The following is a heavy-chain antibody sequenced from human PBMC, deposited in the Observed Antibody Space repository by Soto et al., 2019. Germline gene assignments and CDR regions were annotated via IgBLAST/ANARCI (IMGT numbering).Heavy chain of an antibody. D-gene: IGHD6-19*01. CDR3: ASERGASSPFDY. J-gene: IGHJ4*02. CDR1: GYTFPSYD. Sequence: QVQLVQSGAEVKKPGASVKVSCKASGYTFPSYDINWVRQATGQGLEWMGWMNPNSGNTGYAQKFQGRVTMTRNTSISTAYMELSSLISEDTAVYYGASERGASSPFDYWGQGTLVTVSS. CDR2: MNPNSGNT. V-gene: IGHV1-8*01.